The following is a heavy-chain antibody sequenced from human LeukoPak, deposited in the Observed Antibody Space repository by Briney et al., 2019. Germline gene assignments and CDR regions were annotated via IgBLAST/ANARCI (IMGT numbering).Heavy chain of an antibody. J-gene: IGHJ4*02. D-gene: IGHD2-2*01. CDR1: GFTFSSYW. V-gene: IGHV3-7*01. Sequence: GGSLRLSCAASGFTFSSYWMSWVRQAPGKGLEWVANIKQDGSEKYYVDSVKGRFTICRDNAKNSLYLQMNSLRAEDTAVYYCAKVPMTVVVPAAIYFDYWGQGTLVTVSS. CDR2: IKQDGSEK. CDR3: AKVPMTVVVPAAIYFDY.